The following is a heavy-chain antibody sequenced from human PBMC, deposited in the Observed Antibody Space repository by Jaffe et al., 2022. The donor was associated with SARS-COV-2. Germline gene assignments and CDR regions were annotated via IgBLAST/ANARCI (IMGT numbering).Heavy chain of an antibody. J-gene: IGHJ4*02. CDR1: GFTFSSYE. D-gene: IGHD5-18*01. CDR2: ISSSGSTI. Sequence: EVQLVESGGGLVQPGGSLRLSCAASGFTFSSYEMNWVRQAPGKGLEWVSYISSSGSTIYYADSVKGRFTISRDNAKNSLYLQMNSLRAEDTAVYYCARDNSYGLTGAFDYWGQGTLVTVSS. CDR3: ARDNSYGLTGAFDY. V-gene: IGHV3-48*03.